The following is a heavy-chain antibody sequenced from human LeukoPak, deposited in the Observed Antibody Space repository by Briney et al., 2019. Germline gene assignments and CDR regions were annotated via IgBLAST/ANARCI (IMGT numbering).Heavy chain of an antibody. D-gene: IGHD5-12*01. CDR3: ARGRAHRGGYDYFAFDY. CDR2: INHSGST. Sequence: SETLSLTCAVYGGSFSGHYWSWIRQPPGKGLEWIGEINHSGSTNYNPSLKSRVTISVDTSKNQFSLKLSSVTAADTAVYYCARGRAHRGGYDYFAFDYWGQGTLVTVSS. J-gene: IGHJ4*02. CDR1: GGSFSGHY. V-gene: IGHV4-34*01.